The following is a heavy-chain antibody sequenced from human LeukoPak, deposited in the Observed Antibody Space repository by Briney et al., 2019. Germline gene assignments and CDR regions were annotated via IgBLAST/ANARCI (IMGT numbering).Heavy chain of an antibody. V-gene: IGHV4-34*01. CDR3: ARGVRLYDYVWGSYHQSFDY. D-gene: IGHD3-16*02. CDR2: INHSGST. CDR1: GGSFSGYY. Sequence: PSETLSLTCAVYGGSFSGYYWSWIRQPPGKGLEWIGEINHSGSTNYNPSLKSRVTISVDTSKNQFSLKLSSVTAADTAVYYCARGVRLYDYVWGSYHQSFDYWGQGTLVTVSS. J-gene: IGHJ4*02.